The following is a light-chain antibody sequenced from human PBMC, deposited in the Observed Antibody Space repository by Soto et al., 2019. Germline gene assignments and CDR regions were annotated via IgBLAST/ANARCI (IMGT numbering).Light chain of an antibody. CDR1: QSVSSTF. CDR2: CAS. CDR3: QHYGSSPPLT. Sequence: EFVLTQSPGTLSLSPGERATLSCRASQSVSSTFLAWYQQKPGQPPRLLIYCASTMGTGIPDRFSGSGSGTDFTLTISRLEPEDFAVYYCQHYGSSPPLTFGGGTKVQIK. J-gene: IGKJ4*01. V-gene: IGKV3-20*01.